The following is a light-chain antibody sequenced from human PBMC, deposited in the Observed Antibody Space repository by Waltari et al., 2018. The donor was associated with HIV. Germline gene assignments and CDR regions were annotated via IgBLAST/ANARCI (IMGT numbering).Light chain of an antibody. CDR3: HHYNNWRET. J-gene: IGKJ1*01. CDR1: QSVNSN. CDR2: GTS. Sequence: EILMTQSPATLSVSPGERPTLSCRASQSVNSNLAWYQQKPGQTPRLLIYGTSTRATDIPARVRGSGSGTEFTLTISSLQSEDFAVYYCHHYNNWRETFGQGTKVEIK. V-gene: IGKV3-15*01.